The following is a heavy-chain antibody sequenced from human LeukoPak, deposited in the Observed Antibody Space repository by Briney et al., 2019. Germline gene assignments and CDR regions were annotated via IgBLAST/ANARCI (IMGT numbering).Heavy chain of an antibody. CDR1: GGTFSSYA. V-gene: IGHV1-69*11. D-gene: IGHD2-2*01. Sequence: SVKVSCKASGGTFSSYAISWVRQAPGQGLEWMGRIIPILGTANYAQKFQGRVTIAADESTSTAYMELSSLRSEDTAVYYCAIEDRYCSSTSCYTGYWGQGTLVTVSS. CDR3: AIEDRYCSSTSCYTGY. J-gene: IGHJ4*02. CDR2: IIPILGTA.